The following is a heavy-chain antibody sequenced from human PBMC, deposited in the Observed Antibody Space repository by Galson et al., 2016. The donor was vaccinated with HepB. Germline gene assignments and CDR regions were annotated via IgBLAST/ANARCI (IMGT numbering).Heavy chain of an antibody. Sequence: SLRLSCAGSGFTFRSHAMTWVRQAPGKGLEWVSTISGSGSTTYYADSVKGRFTISRDNSKNTVYLQMNSLRVDDTAFYYCARGFHGDFECWDLWGQGTLVTVSS. CDR1: GFTFRSHA. CDR3: ARGFHGDFECWDL. J-gene: IGHJ4*02. D-gene: IGHD2-21*01. V-gene: IGHV3-23*01. CDR2: ISGSGSTT.